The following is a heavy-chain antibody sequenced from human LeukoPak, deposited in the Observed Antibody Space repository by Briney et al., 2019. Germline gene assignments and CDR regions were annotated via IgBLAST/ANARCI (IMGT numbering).Heavy chain of an antibody. CDR2: ISSNGGST. J-gene: IGHJ4*02. CDR1: GFPFSSYA. Sequence: GGSLRLSCAASGFPFSSYAMHWVRQAPGKGLEYVSAISSNGGSTSYANSVKGRFTISRDNSKNTLYLQMGSLRAEDMAVYYCARSSIVVVSILDYWGQGTLVTVS. CDR3: ARSSIVVVSILDY. D-gene: IGHD2-2*01. V-gene: IGHV3-64*01.